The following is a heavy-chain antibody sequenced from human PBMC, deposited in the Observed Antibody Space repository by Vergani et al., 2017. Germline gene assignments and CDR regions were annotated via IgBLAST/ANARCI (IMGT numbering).Heavy chain of an antibody. CDR2: ISSDGGST. CDR3: AKSASVAMSLTKWFES. Sequence: EVQLLVSGGGLVQPGGSLRLSCAASGFTFSTYAMTWVRQAPGKGLVWVSTISSDGGSTYYADSVKGRFTISRDNSKNTLSLQMNSLRADETAVYYCAKSASVAMSLTKWFESWGQGTHVTVS. J-gene: IGHJ5*01. D-gene: IGHD3-3*01. V-gene: IGHV3-23*01. CDR1: GFTFSTYA.